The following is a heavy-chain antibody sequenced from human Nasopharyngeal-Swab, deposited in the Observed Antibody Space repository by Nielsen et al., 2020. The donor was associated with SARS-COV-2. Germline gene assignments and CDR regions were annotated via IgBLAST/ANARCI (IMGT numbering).Heavy chain of an antibody. V-gene: IGHV4-34*01. Sequence: ESLKISCAVYGGSFSGYYWSWIRQPPGKGLEWIGEINHSGSTNYNPSLKSRVTMSVDTSKNPFSLKLSSVTAADTAVYYCARLGVAVAGAYNWFDPWGQGTLVTVSS. CDR2: INHSGST. CDR1: GGSFSGYY. J-gene: IGHJ5*02. CDR3: ARLGVAVAGAYNWFDP. D-gene: IGHD6-19*01.